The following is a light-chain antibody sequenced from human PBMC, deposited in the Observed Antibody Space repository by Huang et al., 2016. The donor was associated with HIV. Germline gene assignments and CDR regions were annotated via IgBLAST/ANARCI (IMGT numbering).Light chain of an antibody. CDR1: QSVSSY. V-gene: IGKV3-11*01. Sequence: EIVLTQSPATLSLSPGERATLSCRASQSVSSYLAWYQQKPGQAPRLLIYDASNRATGIQARFSGSGSGTDFTLTISSLEPEDFAVYSCQQRTNWPLTFGGGTKVEIK. CDR2: DAS. J-gene: IGKJ4*01. CDR3: QQRTNWPLT.